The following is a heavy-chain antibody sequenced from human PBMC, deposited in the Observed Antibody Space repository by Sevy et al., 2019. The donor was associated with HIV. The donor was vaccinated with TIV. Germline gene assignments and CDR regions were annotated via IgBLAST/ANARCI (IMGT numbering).Heavy chain of an antibody. Sequence: ASVKVSCKASGGTFSSYAINWVRQAPGQGLEWMGGIIPIFGTANYAQKFQGRVTTTADESTSTAYMELSSLRSEDTAVYYCARSFDSEGAFDVWGQGTMVIVSS. CDR1: GGTFSSYA. CDR3: ARSFDSEGAFDV. CDR2: IIPIFGTA. V-gene: IGHV1-69*13. J-gene: IGHJ3*01.